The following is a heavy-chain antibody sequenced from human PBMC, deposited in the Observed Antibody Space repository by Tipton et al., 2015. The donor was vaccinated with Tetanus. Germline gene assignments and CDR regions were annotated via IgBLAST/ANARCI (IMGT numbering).Heavy chain of an antibody. D-gene: IGHD3-10*01. Sequence: VQLVQSGAEMKKPGQSLKISCEVSGHNSRSYWISCVRQMPGKGLEWKRIIYPVDSDATYSPSFRGKVTISADKSISTAYLEWSSLKASDTAIYFCARLPKHYSASGSTWGQGTQVTVSS. V-gene: IGHV5-51*01. CDR1: GHNSRSYW. J-gene: IGHJ5*02. CDR2: IYPVDSDA. CDR3: ARLPKHYSASGST.